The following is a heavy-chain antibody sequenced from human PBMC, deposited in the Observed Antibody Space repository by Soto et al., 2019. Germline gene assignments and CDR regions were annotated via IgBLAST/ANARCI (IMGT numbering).Heavy chain of an antibody. CDR1: GGSFSGYY. CDR3: AREGPLYYDYVWGSYRYPGMFRYGMEV. D-gene: IGHD3-16*02. CDR2: INHSGST. J-gene: IGHJ6*02. V-gene: IGHV4-34*01. Sequence: SETLSLTCAVYGGSFSGYYWSWIRQPPGKGLEWIGEINHSGSTNYNPSLKSRVTISVDTSKNQFSLKLSSVTAADTAVYYCAREGPLYYDYVWGSYRYPGMFRYGMEVWGQGTTVTVSS.